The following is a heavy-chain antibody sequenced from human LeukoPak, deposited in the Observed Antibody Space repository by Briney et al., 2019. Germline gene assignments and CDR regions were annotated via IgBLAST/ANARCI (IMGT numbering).Heavy chain of an antibody. Sequence: ASVKVSCKASGYTFTGYYMHWVRQAPGQGLEWMGWINPNSGGTNYAQKFQGRVTMTRDTSISTAYMELSRLRSDDTAVYYCARSYYDSSDPLLAFDIWGQGTMVTVSS. D-gene: IGHD3-22*01. V-gene: IGHV1-2*02. CDR1: GYTFTGYY. CDR3: ARSYYDSSDPLLAFDI. CDR2: INPNSGGT. J-gene: IGHJ3*02.